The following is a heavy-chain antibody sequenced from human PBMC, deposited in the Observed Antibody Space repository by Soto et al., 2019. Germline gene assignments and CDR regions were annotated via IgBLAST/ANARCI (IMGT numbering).Heavy chain of an antibody. CDR3: ARLSSSGWSSLDY. V-gene: IGHV4-59*01. J-gene: IGHJ4*02. CDR2: IYYTGST. CDR1: GGSSSSKY. D-gene: IGHD6-19*01. Sequence: ASGTLSLTCTVSGGSSSSKYWSLIRQPPQKGLEWIGYIYYTGSTNYNPSLKTRVTMSVDTSKEQFSLKLTSVTAADTAVYFCARLSSSGWSSLDYWGQGTLVTVSS.